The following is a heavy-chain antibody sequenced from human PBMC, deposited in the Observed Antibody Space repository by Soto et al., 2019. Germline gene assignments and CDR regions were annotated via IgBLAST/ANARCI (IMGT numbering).Heavy chain of an antibody. CDR1: GGSISSGGYS. CDR3: ARAHYGDYGYGMDV. Sequence: QLQLQESGSGLVKPSQTLSLTCAVSGGSISSGGYSWTWIRQPPGKGLEWIGYIYDSGTTYYNPSLQSRVTISVDRSKNQVALKLSSVTAADTAVYYCARAHYGDYGYGMDVWGQGTTVTVSS. V-gene: IGHV4-30-2*01. D-gene: IGHD4-17*01. CDR2: IYDSGTT. J-gene: IGHJ6*02.